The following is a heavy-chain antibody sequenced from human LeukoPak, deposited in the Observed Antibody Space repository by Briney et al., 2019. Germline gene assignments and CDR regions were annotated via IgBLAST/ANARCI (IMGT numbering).Heavy chain of an antibody. J-gene: IGHJ3*02. CDR3: ARDPAGRTYYDFWSGRDRGAFDI. Sequence: SETLSLTCTVSGYSISSGYYWGWIRQPPGKGLEWIGSIYHSGSTYYNPSLKSRVTISVDTSKNQFSLKLSSVTAADTAVYYCARDPAGRTYYDFWSGRDRGAFDIWGQGTMVTVSS. V-gene: IGHV4-38-2*02. CDR2: IYHSGST. CDR1: GYSISSGYY. D-gene: IGHD3-3*01.